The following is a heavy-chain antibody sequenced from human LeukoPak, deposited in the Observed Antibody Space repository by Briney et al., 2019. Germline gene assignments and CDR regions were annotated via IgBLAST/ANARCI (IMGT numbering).Heavy chain of an antibody. V-gene: IGHV3-48*01. D-gene: IGHD3-3*01. CDR1: GFTFSSYS. Sequence: PGGSLRLSCAASGFTFSSYSMNWVRQAPGKGLEWVSYINSSSTIYYAVDVKGRFTIARDNAKNSLHLQMNSLKAKDTAVYYCASPRSYNVGSGYYGYWGQGTLVTVSS. CDR3: ASPRSYNVGSGYYGY. CDR2: INSSSTI. J-gene: IGHJ4*02.